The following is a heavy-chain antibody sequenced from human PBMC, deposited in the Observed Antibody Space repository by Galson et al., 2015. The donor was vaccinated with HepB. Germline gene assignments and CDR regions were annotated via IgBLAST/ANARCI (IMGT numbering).Heavy chain of an antibody. CDR3: ARVGYGYLFDY. CDR2: IHDSGRT. CDR1: GASISSGAYS. D-gene: IGHD5-18*01. Sequence: PLSLTCAVSGASISSGAYSWTWVRQPPGKGLEWIGYIHDSGRTFYNPSLKSRVTISVDTPENQYSLKLSSVAAADTAVYYCARVGYGYLFDYWGQGNLVTVSS. J-gene: IGHJ4*02. V-gene: IGHV4-30-4*07.